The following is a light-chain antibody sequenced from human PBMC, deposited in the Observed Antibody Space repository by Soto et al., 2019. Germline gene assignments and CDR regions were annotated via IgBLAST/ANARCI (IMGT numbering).Light chain of an antibody. CDR2: GAF. CDR1: PSVTNY. Sequence: EIVLTQSPATLSLSPGARATLSCRASPSVTNYLAWYQQKPGQAPRLLIYGAFNRATGIPARFSGSGSGTDFTLTISSLEPEDFAVYYCQQRNIWPPVTFGQGTRLEN. CDR3: QQRNIWPPVT. V-gene: IGKV3-11*01. J-gene: IGKJ5*01.